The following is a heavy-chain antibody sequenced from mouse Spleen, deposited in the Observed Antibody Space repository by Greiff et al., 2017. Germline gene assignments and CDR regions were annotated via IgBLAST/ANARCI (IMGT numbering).Heavy chain of an antibody. CDR2: INPSSGYT. V-gene: IGHV1-7*01. J-gene: IGHJ3*01. CDR1: GYTFTSYW. D-gene: IGHD3-1*01. Sequence: VQRVESGAELAKPGASVKLSCKASGYTFTSYWMHWVKQRPGQGLEWIGYINPSSGYTKYNQKFKDKATLTADKSSSTAYMQLSSLTYEDSAVYYCARTARATWFAYWGQGTLVTVSA. CDR3: ARTARATWFAY.